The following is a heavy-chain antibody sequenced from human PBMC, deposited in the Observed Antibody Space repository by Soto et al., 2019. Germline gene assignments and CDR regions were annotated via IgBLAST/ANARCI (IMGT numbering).Heavy chain of an antibody. D-gene: IGHD1-20*01. V-gene: IGHV2-5*02. CDR1: GFSLSTSGVG. CDR2: IYWDDDR. Sequence: DPTRVNHTETLTLTCTFSGFSLSTSGVGVGWIRQPPGKALEWLALIYWDDDRRYNPSLKSRLAITKDTSKNQVVLTMSNMDPVDTATYYCAHSNTQYTWSHVLLAYSGQRTLVIVSS. CDR3: AHSNTQYTWSHVLLAY. J-gene: IGHJ1*01.